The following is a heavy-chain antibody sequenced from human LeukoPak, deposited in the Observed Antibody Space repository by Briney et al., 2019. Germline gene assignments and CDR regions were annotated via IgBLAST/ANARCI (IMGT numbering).Heavy chain of an antibody. J-gene: IGHJ1*01. CDR1: GYTFINYY. V-gene: IGHV1-46*01. Sequence: ASVKVSCKASGYTFINYYMHWVRQAPGQGLEWMGIINPSGGSTSYAQKFQGRVTMTRDTSTSTVYMELSSLRSEDTAVYYWARDESTSILWWWGQGTLVTVSS. CDR3: ARDESTSILWW. D-gene: IGHD2-21*01. CDR2: INPSGGST.